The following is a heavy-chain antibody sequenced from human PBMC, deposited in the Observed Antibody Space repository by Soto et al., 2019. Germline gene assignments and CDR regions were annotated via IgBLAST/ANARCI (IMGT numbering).Heavy chain of an antibody. V-gene: IGHV4-34*01. J-gene: IGHJ4*02. CDR2: INHSGST. D-gene: IGHD2-21*02. CDR1: GGSFSGYY. Sequence: QVQLQQWGAGLLKPSETLSLTCAVYGGSFSGYYWSWIRQPPGKGLEWIGEINHSGSTNYNPSLTIRVTVSVDAPNDQCSPKLSSATAADTAVYYRARGDIVVVTATWYSFDYWGQGTLVTVSS. CDR3: ARGDIVVVTATWYSFDY.